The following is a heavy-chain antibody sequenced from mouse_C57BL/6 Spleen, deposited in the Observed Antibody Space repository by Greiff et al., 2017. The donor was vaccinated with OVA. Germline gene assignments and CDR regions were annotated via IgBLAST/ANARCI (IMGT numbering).Heavy chain of an antibody. V-gene: IGHV2-2*01. Sequence: VQLKESGPGLVQPSQSLSITCTVSGFSLTSYGVHWVRQSPGKGLEWLGVIWSGGSTDYNAAFISRLSISKDNSKSQVFFKMNSLQADDTAIYYCATNWDEYFDYWGQGTTLTVSS. CDR1: GFSLTSYG. CDR3: ATNWDEYFDY. D-gene: IGHD4-1*02. J-gene: IGHJ2*01. CDR2: IWSGGST.